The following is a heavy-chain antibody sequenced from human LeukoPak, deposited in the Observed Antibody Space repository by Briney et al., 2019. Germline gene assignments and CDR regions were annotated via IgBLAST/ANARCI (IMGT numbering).Heavy chain of an antibody. CDR2: ISYDGSNK. D-gene: IGHD2-2*01. CDR3: AKTCSSTSCYAVDY. V-gene: IGHV3-30*18. CDR1: GFTFSSYG. Sequence: GGSLRLSCAASGFTFSSYGMHWVRQAPGKGLEWVAVISYDGSNKYYADSVKGRFTISRDNSKNTLYLQTNSLRAEDTAVYYCAKTCSSTSCYAVDYWGQGTLVTVSS. J-gene: IGHJ4*02.